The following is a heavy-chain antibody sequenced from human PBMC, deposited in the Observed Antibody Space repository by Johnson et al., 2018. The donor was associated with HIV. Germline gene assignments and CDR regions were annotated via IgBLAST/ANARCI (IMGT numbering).Heavy chain of an antibody. J-gene: IGHJ3*02. CDR2: IQYEGDTK. V-gene: IGHV3-30*02. CDR3: ARDPDI. Sequence: QVQLVESGGGLVQPGGSLRLSCAASGFTFSSYWMSWVRQAPGKGLEWVAFIQYEGDTKDYADSVKGRFTISRDNSKNTLYLQMNSLRGEDTAVYYCARDPDIWGQGTMVTVSS. CDR1: GFTFSSYW.